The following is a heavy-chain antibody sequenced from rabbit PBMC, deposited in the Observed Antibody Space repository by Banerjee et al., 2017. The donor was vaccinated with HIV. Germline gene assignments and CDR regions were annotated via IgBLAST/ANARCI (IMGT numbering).Heavy chain of an antibody. J-gene: IGHJ4*01. CDR1: GFSFSSSYY. Sequence: QEQLEESGGDLVKPGASLTLTCTASGFSFSSSYYMCWVRQAPGKGLEWIACIYAGSSGSADYASWANGRFTISKTSSTTVTLQMTSLTAADTATYFCARDLAGVIGWNFDLWGQGTLVTVS. D-gene: IGHD4-1*01. V-gene: IGHV1S45*01. CDR2: IYAGSSGSA. CDR3: ARDLAGVIGWNFDL.